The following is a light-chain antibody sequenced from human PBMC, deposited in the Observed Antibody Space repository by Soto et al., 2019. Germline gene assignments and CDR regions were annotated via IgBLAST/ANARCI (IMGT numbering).Light chain of an antibody. CDR1: QSVLYSSNDKNY. CDR2: WAS. V-gene: IGKV4-1*01. J-gene: IGKJ4*01. CDR3: QQYYSTPLT. Sequence: DIVMTQCPDSLAVSLGERATINCKSSQSVLYSSNDKNYLAWYQQKPGQPPKLLIYWASTRESGVPDRFSGSGSGTDFTLTISSLQAEDVAVYYCQQYYSTPLTLVGGTKVDIK.